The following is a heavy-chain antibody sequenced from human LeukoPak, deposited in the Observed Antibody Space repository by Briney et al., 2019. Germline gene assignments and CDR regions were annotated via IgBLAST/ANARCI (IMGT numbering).Heavy chain of an antibody. CDR3: AAKGNGYTGIYAFAQ. CDR1: GFSVSSNY. CDR2: IYSSGGT. D-gene: IGHD1-26*01. J-gene: IGHJ4*02. V-gene: IGHV3-66*01. Sequence: PGGSLRLSCAASGFSVSSNYMSWVRQAPGKGLEWLAVIYSSGGTYYTDSVKGRFSISRDNARNTLDLQMNSLKPEDTAVYYCAAKGNGYTGIYAFAQWGQGTLVTVAS.